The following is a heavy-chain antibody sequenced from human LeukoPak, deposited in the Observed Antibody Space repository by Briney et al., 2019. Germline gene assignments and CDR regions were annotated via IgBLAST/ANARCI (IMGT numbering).Heavy chain of an antibody. J-gene: IGHJ6*03. CDR1: GYTFTSYD. CDR3: ARSQWLASPKRNYYYYMDV. CDR2: MNPNSGNT. V-gene: IGHV1-8*01. D-gene: IGHD6-19*01. Sequence: EASVKVSCKASGYTFTSYDINWVRQATGQGLEWMGWMNPNSGNTGYAQKFQGRVTMTRNTSISTAYMELSSLRSEDTAVYYCARSQWLASPKRNYYYYMDVWGKGTTVTISS.